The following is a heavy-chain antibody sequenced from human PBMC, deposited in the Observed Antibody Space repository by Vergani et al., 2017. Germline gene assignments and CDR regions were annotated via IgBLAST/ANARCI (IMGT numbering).Heavy chain of an antibody. J-gene: IGHJ5*02. V-gene: IGHV5-51*01. Sequence: EVQLVQSGAEVKKPGESLKISCKGSRYSFTSYWIGWVRQMPGKGLEWMGIIYPGDSDTRYSPSFQGQVTISADKSISTAYLQWSSLKASDTAMYYCARAPGYCSGGSCLNWFDPWGQGTLVTVSS. CDR3: ARAPGYCSGGSCLNWFDP. CDR2: IYPGDSDT. CDR1: RYSFTSYW. D-gene: IGHD2-15*01.